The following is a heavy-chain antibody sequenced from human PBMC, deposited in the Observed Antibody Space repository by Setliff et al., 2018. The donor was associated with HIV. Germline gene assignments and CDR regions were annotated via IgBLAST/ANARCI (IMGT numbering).Heavy chain of an antibody. CDR2: ISAYNGKT. J-gene: IGHJ6*03. Sequence: GGPVKVSCKASGFPFSSYGISWVRQAPGQGLEWMGWISAYNGKTEYAQNFQGRVTMTTDISTSTAWTSTSTAYMELRSLRSDDTAVYYCASCMAGHYYYYMDVWGKGTTVTVSS. CDR1: GFPFSSYG. CDR3: ASCMAGHYYYYMDV. D-gene: IGHD6-19*01. V-gene: IGHV1-18*01.